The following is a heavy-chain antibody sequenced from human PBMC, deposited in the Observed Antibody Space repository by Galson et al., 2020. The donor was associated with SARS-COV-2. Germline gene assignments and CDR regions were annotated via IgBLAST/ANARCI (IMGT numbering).Heavy chain of an antibody. D-gene: IGHD3-10*01. CDR2: LSGSGDST. CDR3: AKDRGYYGSGKDGLDV. V-gene: IGHV3-23*01. CDR1: GSTFSSHA. Sequence: GESLKISCAASGSTFSSHAMSWVRQAPGKGLEWVSALSGSGDSTYYAESVKGRFTISRDNPKNTLYLQMNSLRAEDTAVYYCAKDRGYYGSGKDGLDVWGQGTTVTVS. J-gene: IGHJ6*02.